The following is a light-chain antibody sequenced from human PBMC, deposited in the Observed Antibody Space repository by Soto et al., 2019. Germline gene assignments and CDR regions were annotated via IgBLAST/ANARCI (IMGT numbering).Light chain of an antibody. CDR3: QQYGSSPWT. Sequence: EIVLTQSPGTLSLSPGERATLSCRASQSVSSSYLAWYQQKPGQAPRLLIYGASSRATGIPDRFSGSGSATDFTLTISRLAPEDFAVYYCQQYGSSPWTFGHGTKVEIK. V-gene: IGKV3-20*01. J-gene: IGKJ1*01. CDR1: QSVSSSY. CDR2: GAS.